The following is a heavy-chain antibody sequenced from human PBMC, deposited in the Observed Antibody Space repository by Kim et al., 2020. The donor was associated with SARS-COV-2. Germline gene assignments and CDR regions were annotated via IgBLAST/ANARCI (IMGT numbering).Heavy chain of an antibody. J-gene: IGHJ6*03. CDR2: IYYSGST. Sequence: SETLSLTCTVSGGSISSGDYYWSWIRQPPGKGLEWIGYIYYSGSTYYTPSLKRRVTISVDTSKNQFSLRLSSVTAAGTAVYYCARRGYYGAGSIYYYDYYMAVRGKGTTGTVSS. V-gene: IGHV4-30-4*01. CDR3: ARRGYYGAGSIYYYDYYMAV. CDR1: GGSISSGDYY. D-gene: IGHD3-10*01.